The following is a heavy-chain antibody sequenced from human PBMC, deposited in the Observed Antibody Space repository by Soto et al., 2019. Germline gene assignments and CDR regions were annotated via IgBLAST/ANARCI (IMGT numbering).Heavy chain of an antibody. CDR1: GGSISSYY. V-gene: IGHV4-59*08. J-gene: IGHJ6*02. CDR3: ARQGFGQLHGLVDV. CDR2: VHHSWGS. D-gene: IGHD3-10*01. Sequence: QVQLQESGPGLVKPSETMSLSCTVSGGSISSYYWSWFRQSPGKRMEWIGYVHHSWGSSYNPSLQGRVAISLDTSKSQFSLKVTSVTATDTAVYYCARQGFGQLHGLVDVWGQGTTVTVSS.